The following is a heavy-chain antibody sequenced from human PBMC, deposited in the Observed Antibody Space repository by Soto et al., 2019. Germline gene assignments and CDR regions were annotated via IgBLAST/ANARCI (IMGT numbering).Heavy chain of an antibody. CDR1: GGSFSGYY. V-gene: IGHV4-34*01. CDR2: INHSGST. D-gene: IGHD5-12*01. Sequence: SETLSLTCAVYGGSFSGYYWSWIRQRPGKGLEWIGEINHSGSTNYNPSLKSRVTISVDTSKNQFSLKLSSVTAADTAVYYCARGVKMATIRGNWFDPWGQGTLVTVSS. CDR3: ARGVKMATIRGNWFDP. J-gene: IGHJ5*02.